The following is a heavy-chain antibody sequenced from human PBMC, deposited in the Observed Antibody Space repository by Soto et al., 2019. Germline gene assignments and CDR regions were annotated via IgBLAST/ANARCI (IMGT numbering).Heavy chain of an antibody. V-gene: IGHV3-30*18. D-gene: IGHD3-22*01. CDR3: AKGGSGNYLTYYYYYGMDV. CDR1: GFGLSNNG. J-gene: IGHJ6*02. Sequence: QVQLVESGGGVVQPGRSLRLSCAASGFGLSNNGMHWVRQAPGKGLEWVAVIPYDGNNKYYADSVKGRFTISRDNSKNTVYLEMNNLRAEDTAMYYRAKGGSGNYLTYYYYYGMDVWGQGTTVTVSS. CDR2: IPYDGNNK.